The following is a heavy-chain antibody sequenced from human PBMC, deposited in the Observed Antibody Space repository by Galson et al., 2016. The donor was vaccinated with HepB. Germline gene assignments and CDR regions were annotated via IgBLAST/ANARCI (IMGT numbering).Heavy chain of an antibody. D-gene: IGHD3-22*01. V-gene: IGHV3-53*01. CDR3: AREYKYENTGFAYERPFDY. Sequence: SLRLSCAASGFTVNNFYVAWVRQAPGKGLEWVATVYSDGSRHRADSVRGRFTVSRDTSKNTLYLDLTGLRAEDTAIYYCAREYKYENTGFAYERPFDYWGQGTLVTVSS. CDR1: GFTVNNFY. J-gene: IGHJ4*02. CDR2: VYSDGSR.